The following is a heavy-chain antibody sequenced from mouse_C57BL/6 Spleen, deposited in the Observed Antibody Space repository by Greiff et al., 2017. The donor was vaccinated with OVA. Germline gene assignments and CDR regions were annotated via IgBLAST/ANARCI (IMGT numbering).Heavy chain of an antibody. CDR2: ISYSGST. CDR1: GYSITSGYD. J-gene: IGHJ4*01. D-gene: IGHD4-1*01. V-gene: IGHV3-1*01. Sequence: DVQLQESGPGMVKPSQSLSLTCTVTGYSITSGYDWHWIRHFPGNKLEWMGYISYSGSTNYNPSLKSRISITHDTSKNHFFLKLNSVTTEDTATYYCAVTGTFYAMDYWGQGTSVTVSS. CDR3: AVTGTFYAMDY.